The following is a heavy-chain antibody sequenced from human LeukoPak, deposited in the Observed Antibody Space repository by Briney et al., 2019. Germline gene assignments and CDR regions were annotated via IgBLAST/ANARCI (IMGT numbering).Heavy chain of an antibody. CDR2: INPSGGST. CDR3: AREGIVVAGTGWFDP. J-gene: IGHJ5*02. Sequence: ASVKVSCKASGYTFTSYYMHWVRQAPGQGLEWMGIINPSGGSTSYAQKFQGRVTMTRDTSTSTVYMELSSLRSEDTAVYYCAREGIVVAGTGWFDPWGQGTLVTVSS. D-gene: IGHD6-19*01. V-gene: IGHV1-46*01. CDR1: GYTFTSYY.